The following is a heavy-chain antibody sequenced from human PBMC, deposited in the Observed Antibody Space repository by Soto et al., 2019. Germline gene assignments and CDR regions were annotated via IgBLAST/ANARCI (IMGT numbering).Heavy chain of an antibody. Sequence: PGGSLRLSCAASGFTFSSYGMHWVRQAPGKGLEWVAVIWYDGSNKYYADSVKGRFTISRDNSKNTLYLQMNSLRAEDTAVYYCARDLPRRGAPGYYYYGMDVWGQGTTVTVSS. V-gene: IGHV3-33*01. CDR3: ARDLPRRGAPGYYYYGMDV. J-gene: IGHJ6*02. D-gene: IGHD3-10*01. CDR1: GFTFSSYG. CDR2: IWYDGSNK.